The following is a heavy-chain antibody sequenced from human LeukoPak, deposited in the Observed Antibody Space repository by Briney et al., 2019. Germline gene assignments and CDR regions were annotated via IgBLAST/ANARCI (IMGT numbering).Heavy chain of an antibody. CDR3: ARIFALYGSGVMDV. J-gene: IGHJ6*02. D-gene: IGHD3-10*01. V-gene: IGHV3-21*01. CDR2: ISSSSNYI. CDR1: GFPFSSYS. Sequence: GGSLRLSCAASGFPFSSYSMNWVRQAPGKGLEWVSSISSSSNYIHYADSVKGRFTISRDNAKNSLYLQMNSLRAEDTAVYYCARIFALYGSGVMDVWGQGTTVTVSS.